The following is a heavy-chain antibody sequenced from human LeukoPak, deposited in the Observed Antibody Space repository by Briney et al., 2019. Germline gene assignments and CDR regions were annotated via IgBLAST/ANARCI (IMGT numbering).Heavy chain of an antibody. V-gene: IGHV3-30*02. J-gene: IGHJ3*02. D-gene: IGHD2-2*01. CDR2: IRYDGSNK. CDR1: GFTFSSYG. Sequence: GGSLRLSCAASGFTFSSYGMHWVRQAPGKGLEWVAFIRYDGSNKYYADSVKGRFTISRDNSKNTLYLQMNSLRAEDTAVYYCARSLIVVVPAATPDAFDIWGQGTMVTVSS. CDR3: ARSLIVVVPAATPDAFDI.